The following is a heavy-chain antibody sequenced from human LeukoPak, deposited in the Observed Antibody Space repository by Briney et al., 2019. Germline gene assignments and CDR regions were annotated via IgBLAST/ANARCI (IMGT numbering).Heavy chain of an antibody. Sequence: SETLSLTCTVSGGSISSYYWSWIRQPPGKGLEWIGYIYYSGSTNYNPSLKSRVTISVDTSTNQFSLKLSSVTAADTAVYYCARDKRSTRNSSGWYFGYWGQGTLVTVSS. CDR3: ARDKRSTRNSSGWYFGY. J-gene: IGHJ4*02. V-gene: IGHV4-59*01. CDR2: IYYSGST. CDR1: GGSISSYY. D-gene: IGHD6-19*01.